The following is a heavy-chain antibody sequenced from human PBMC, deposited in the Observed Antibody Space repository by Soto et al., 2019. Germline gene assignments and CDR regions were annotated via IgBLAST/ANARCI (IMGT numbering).Heavy chain of an antibody. CDR1: GGNISNSY. V-gene: IGHV4-59*01. CDR2: IYYSGST. D-gene: IGHD3-3*01. CDR3: ARGYTICGVGDAFDS. Sequence: SETLPLLYTVSGGNISNSYWSWLQQPPGKGLEWIGYIYYSGSTNYNPSLKSRVTISVDTSKNQFSLKLSSVTAADTAVYYCARGYTICGVGDAFDSWGQGTMDTV. J-gene: IGHJ3*02.